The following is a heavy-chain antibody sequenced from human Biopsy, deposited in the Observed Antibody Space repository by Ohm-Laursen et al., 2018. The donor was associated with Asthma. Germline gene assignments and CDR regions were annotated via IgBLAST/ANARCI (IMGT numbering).Heavy chain of an antibody. D-gene: IGHD2-2*01. CDR3: ARKAGSCISRTCYSLDF. CDR2: INSVFGTT. CDR1: GGTFNTYV. Sequence: SVKASCKSLGGTFNTYVIGWVRQAPGQGLEWMGGINSVFGTTTYPQKFQDRVTITADDSTSTVYMELGSLRSEDTAVYYCARKAGSCISRTCYSLDFWGQGTLVTVS. V-gene: IGHV1-69*13. J-gene: IGHJ4*02.